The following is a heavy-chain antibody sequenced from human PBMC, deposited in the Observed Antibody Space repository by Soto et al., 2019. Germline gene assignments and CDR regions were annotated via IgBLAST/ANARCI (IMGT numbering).Heavy chain of an antibody. CDR2: IYYSGTT. V-gene: IGHV4-28*01. CDR3: ARRAIQGPIDY. J-gene: IGHJ4*02. CDR1: GYSISSSNW. Sequence: QVQLQESGPGLVKPSDTLSLTCAVSGYSISSSNWWGWIRQPPGKGLEWIGYIYYSGTTYYNPSLKRRCTVSVDPDKNQFSLKLTSVTAVDPAVYYCARRAIQGPIDYGGQGTLVTVSS.